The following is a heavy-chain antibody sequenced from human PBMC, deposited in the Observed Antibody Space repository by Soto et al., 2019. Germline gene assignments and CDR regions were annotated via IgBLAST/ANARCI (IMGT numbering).Heavy chain of an antibody. V-gene: IGHV3-30-3*01. Sequence: PGGSLRLSCAASGFTFSSYAMHWVRQAPGKGLEWVAVISYDGSNKYYADSVKGRFTISRDNSKNTLYLQMNSLRAEDTAVYYCARGYDFWSGYLDYWSQGTLVTVSS. CDR3: ARGYDFWSGYLDY. D-gene: IGHD3-3*01. CDR1: GFTFSSYA. CDR2: ISYDGSNK. J-gene: IGHJ4*02.